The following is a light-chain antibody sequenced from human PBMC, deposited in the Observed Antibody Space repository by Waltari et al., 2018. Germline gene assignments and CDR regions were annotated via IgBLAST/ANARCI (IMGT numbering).Light chain of an antibody. V-gene: IGKV3-20*01. J-gene: IGKJ1*01. CDR2: GAS. Sequence: EIVLPQSPGTLSVSPGERATLSCRASQSVGRTLAWYQQKPGQAPRLLIYGASSRATGIPDRFSGSGSGTDFSLTISRLKPEDFAVYYCQHYVRLPVTFGQGTKVEIK. CDR3: QHYVRLPVT. CDR1: QSVGRT.